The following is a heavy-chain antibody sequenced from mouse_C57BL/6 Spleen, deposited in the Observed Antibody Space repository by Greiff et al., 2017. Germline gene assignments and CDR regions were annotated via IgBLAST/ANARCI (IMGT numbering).Heavy chain of an antibody. CDR3: TGGITTVVEEDY. J-gene: IGHJ2*01. D-gene: IGHD1-1*01. CDR1: GFTFSNYW. Sequence: VQLKESGGGLVQPGGSMKLSCVASGFTFSNYWMNWVRQSPEKGLEWVAQIRLKSDNYATHYAESVKGRFTISRDDSKSSVYLQMNNLRAEDTGIYYCTGGITTVVEEDYWGQGTTLTVSS. V-gene: IGHV6-3*01. CDR2: IRLKSDNYAT.